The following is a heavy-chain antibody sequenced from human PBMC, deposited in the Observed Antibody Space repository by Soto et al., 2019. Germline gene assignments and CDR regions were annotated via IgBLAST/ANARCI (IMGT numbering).Heavy chain of an antibody. D-gene: IGHD6-13*01. J-gene: IGHJ5*02. Sequence: ASVKVSCKASGYTFTNYDINWVRQATGQGPEWMGWMNPNSGNTGYAQKFQGRVTMTRDTSISTAYMELSSLRSEDTAIYYCARALASGGSNWFDPWGQGALVTVSS. CDR1: GYTFTNYD. V-gene: IGHV1-8*01. CDR3: ARALASGGSNWFDP. CDR2: MNPNSGNT.